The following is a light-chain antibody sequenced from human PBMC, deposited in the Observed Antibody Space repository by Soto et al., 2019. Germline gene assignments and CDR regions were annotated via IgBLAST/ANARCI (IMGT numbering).Light chain of an antibody. V-gene: IGKV1-12*01. CDR1: QHISSW. Sequence: DIQMTQSPSSVSASVGDRVTITCRASQHISSWLAWYQQRPGKAPKLLIYAASSLQSGVPSRFSGSGSGKNFTLTYSRLQPEDLATYYCQQANSPPLTFGGGTKVDLK. CDR3: QQANSPPLT. CDR2: AAS. J-gene: IGKJ4*01.